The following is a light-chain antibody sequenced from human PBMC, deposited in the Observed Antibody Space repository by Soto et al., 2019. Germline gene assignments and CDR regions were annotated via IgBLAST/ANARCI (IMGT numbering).Light chain of an antibody. Sequence: EILFTQSPATLSLSPGERATLSCRASQSVTSNYLAWYQQKPGQAPRLLIYGASNRATGIPDRFSGSGSGTDFTLTISRLEPEDFATYYCQQSYGTPITFAQGTRLEI. CDR1: QSVTSNY. V-gene: IGKV3D-20*02. J-gene: IGKJ5*01. CDR3: QQSYGTPIT. CDR2: GAS.